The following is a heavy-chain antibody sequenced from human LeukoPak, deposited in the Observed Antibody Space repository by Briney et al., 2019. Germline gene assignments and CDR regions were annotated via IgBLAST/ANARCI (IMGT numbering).Heavy chain of an antibody. CDR3: ARDLGEPGGFDY. D-gene: IGHD1-26*01. J-gene: IGHJ4*02. Sequence: SETLSLTCTVSGGSISSYYWSWIRQPPGKGLEWIGYIYYSGSTNYNPSLKSRVTISVDTSKNQFSLKLSSVTAADTAVYYCARDLGEPGGFDYWGQGTLVTVSS. V-gene: IGHV4-59*12. CDR1: GGSISSYY. CDR2: IYYSGST.